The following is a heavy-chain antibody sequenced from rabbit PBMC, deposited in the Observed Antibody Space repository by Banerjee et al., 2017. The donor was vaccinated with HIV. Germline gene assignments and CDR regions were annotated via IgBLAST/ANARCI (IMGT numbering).Heavy chain of an antibody. Sequence: QLVESGGGLVQPGGSLKLSCKASGLDFSSYSMSWVRQAPGKGLEWIGYIDPVFGSTYYASWVNGRFTISSHNAQNTLYLQLNSLTAADTATYFCARDDALSSYWGFYFNLWGPGTLVTVS. CDR1: GLDFSSYS. D-gene: IGHD8-1*01. CDR2: IDPVFGST. CDR3: ARDDALSSYWGFYFNL. J-gene: IGHJ4*01. V-gene: IGHV1S7*01.